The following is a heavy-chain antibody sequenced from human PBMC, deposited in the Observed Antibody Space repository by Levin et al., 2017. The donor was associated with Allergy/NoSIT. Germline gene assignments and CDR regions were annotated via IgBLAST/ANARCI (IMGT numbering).Heavy chain of an antibody. CDR1: GGSISSSSYY. V-gene: IGHV4-39*07. CDR2: IYYSGST. Sequence: PSETLSLTCTVSGGSISSSSYYWGWIRQPPGKGLEWIGSIYYSGSTYYNPSLKSRVTISVDTSKNQFSLKLSSVTAADTAVYYCARTSLWFGELNWFDPWGQGILVTVSS. CDR3: ARTSLWFGELNWFDP. D-gene: IGHD3-10*01. J-gene: IGHJ5*02.